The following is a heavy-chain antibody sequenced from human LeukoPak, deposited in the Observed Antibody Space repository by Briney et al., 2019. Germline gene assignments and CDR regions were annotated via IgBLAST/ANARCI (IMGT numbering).Heavy chain of an antibody. V-gene: IGHV3-15*07. CDR2: IRSNSDGGTI. D-gene: IGHD3-22*01. J-gene: IGHJ5*02. CDR3: ATDFYDTT. CDR1: GFTFSNAW. Sequence: GGSLRLSCATSGFTFSNAWMNWVRQAPGKGLEWVGRIRSNSDGGTIDYAAPVKGRFALSRDDSKNALYLQMNSLQTEDTAVYYCATDFYDTTWGQGTLVTVSS.